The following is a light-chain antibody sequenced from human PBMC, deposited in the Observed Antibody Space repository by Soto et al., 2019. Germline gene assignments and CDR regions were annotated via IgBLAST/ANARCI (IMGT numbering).Light chain of an antibody. V-gene: IGKV3-11*01. J-gene: IGKJ2*01. CDR3: EQRCYWPSS. CDR1: QSVRRY. Sequence: EIVLTQSPATPSLSPGARATLSCRASQSVRRYLAWYQQKPGQAPSLLIYDPSNRAPGIPARFGGSGSGTGFTPTISSLVPEDCAVYDCEQRCYWPSSFGVGT. CDR2: DPS.